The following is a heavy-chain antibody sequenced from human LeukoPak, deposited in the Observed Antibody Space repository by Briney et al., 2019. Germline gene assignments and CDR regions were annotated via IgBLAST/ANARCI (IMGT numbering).Heavy chain of an antibody. CDR1: GFTFSSYE. D-gene: IGHD3-10*01. Sequence: GGFLRLSCAASGFTFSSYEMNWVRQAPGKGLEWVSYISTSGSTRNYADSVQGRFTISRDNAENSLYLQMNSLRAEDTAVYYCARVRASLDYWGQGTLVTVSS. J-gene: IGHJ4*02. V-gene: IGHV3-48*03. CDR2: ISTSGSTR. CDR3: ARVRASLDY.